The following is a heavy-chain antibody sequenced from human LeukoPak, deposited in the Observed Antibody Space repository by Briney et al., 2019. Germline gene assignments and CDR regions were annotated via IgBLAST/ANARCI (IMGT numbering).Heavy chain of an antibody. Sequence: GGSLRLSCAASGFTFDDYAMHWVRQAPGKGLEWVSGINWNSGSLGYADSVKGRFTISRDNAKNTLYLQMNSLRAEDTAVYYCARDIMPYYYGSGSPDYWGQGTLVTVSS. CDR2: INWNSGSL. V-gene: IGHV3-9*01. CDR3: ARDIMPYYYGSGSPDY. J-gene: IGHJ4*02. CDR1: GFTFDDYA. D-gene: IGHD3-10*01.